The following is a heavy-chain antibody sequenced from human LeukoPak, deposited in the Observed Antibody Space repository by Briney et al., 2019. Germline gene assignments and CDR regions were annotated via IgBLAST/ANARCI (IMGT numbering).Heavy chain of an antibody. Sequence: SETLSLTCAVYGGSFSGYYWSWIRQPPGKGLEWIGEINHSGSTNYNPSLKSRVTISVDTSKNQFSLKLSSVTAADTAVYYCARGIGWNYVFDYWGQGTLVTVSS. J-gene: IGHJ4*02. V-gene: IGHV4-34*01. CDR2: INHSGST. D-gene: IGHD1-7*01. CDR1: GGSFSGYY. CDR3: ARGIGWNYVFDY.